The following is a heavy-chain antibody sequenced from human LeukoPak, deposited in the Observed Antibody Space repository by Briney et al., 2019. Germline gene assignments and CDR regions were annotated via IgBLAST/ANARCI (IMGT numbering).Heavy chain of an antibody. D-gene: IGHD3-22*01. CDR1: GYTFTSYD. J-gene: IGHJ4*02. CDR2: MNPNSGNT. CDR3: ARVPWGGYYDSSGYWHFDY. V-gene: IGHV1-8*03. Sequence: GASVKVSCKASGYTFTSYDINWVRQATGQGLEWMGWMNPNSGNTGYAQKFQGRVTITRNTSISTAYMELRSLRSDDTAVYYCARVPWGGYYDSSGYWHFDYWGQGTLVTVSS.